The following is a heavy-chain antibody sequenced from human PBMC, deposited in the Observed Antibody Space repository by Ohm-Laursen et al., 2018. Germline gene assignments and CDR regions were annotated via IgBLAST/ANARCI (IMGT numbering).Heavy chain of an antibody. CDR3: AKDPSSYIAVAGN. CDR2: ISWNSGSI. D-gene: IGHD6-19*01. V-gene: IGHV3-9*01. CDR1: GFTFSTYG. Sequence: RSLRLSCAAAGFTFSTYGMHWVRQAPGKGLEWVSGISWNSGSIGYADSVKGRFTISRDNAKNSLYLQMNSLRAEDTALYYCAKDPSSYIAVAGNWGQGTLVTVSS. J-gene: IGHJ4*02.